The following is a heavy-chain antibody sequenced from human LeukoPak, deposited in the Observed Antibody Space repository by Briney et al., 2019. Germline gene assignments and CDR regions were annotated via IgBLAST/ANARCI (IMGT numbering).Heavy chain of an antibody. CDR2: IYPGDSDT. J-gene: IGHJ6*02. Sequence: GESLKISCKGSGYSFTSYWIGWVRQMPGKGLEWMGIIYPGDSDTRYSPSFQGQVTISADKSISTAYLQWSSLKASDTAVYYCARQRGAGWLFTPTAYYGMDVWGQGTTVTVSS. D-gene: IGHD3-22*01. V-gene: IGHV5-51*01. CDR3: ARQRGAGWLFTPTAYYGMDV. CDR1: GYSFTSYW.